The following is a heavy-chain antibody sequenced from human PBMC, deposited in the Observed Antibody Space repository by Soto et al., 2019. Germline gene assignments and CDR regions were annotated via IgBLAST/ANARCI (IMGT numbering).Heavy chain of an antibody. J-gene: IGHJ3*02. Sequence: SETLSLTCTVSGGSISSSSYYWGWIRQPPGKGLEWIGSIYYSGSTYDNPSLKSRVTISVDTSKNQFSLKLSSVTAADTAVYYCAGVTYYYDSSGYRGAFDIWGQGTMVTVSS. V-gene: IGHV4-39*01. CDR1: GGSISSSSYY. CDR3: AGVTYYYDSSGYRGAFDI. CDR2: IYYSGST. D-gene: IGHD3-22*01.